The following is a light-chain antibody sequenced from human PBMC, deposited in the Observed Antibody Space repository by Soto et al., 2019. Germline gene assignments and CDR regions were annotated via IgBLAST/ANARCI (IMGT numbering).Light chain of an antibody. CDR1: QSISTW. V-gene: IGKV1-5*03. CDR3: QQYNSYSPT. J-gene: IGKJ1*01. CDR2: KAS. Sequence: ASQSISTWLAWYQQEPGKAPKLLIHKASSLQSGVPSRFSGSGSGTDFTLTISSLHPDDFATYYYQQYNSYSPTFGQGTKVDIK.